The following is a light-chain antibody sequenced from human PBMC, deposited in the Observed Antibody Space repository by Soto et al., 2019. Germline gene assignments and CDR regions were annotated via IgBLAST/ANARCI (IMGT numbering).Light chain of an antibody. J-gene: IGLJ1*01. CDR2: ANN. V-gene: IGLV1-40*01. CDR3: QSCDSTLHGYV. CDR1: SSNIGANYD. Sequence: QSVLTQPPSVSGAPGQRVTISCTGSSSNIGANYDVHWYQQLPGTAPKLLIFANNNRPLGNPERFSGSKSGTSASLAITGLLSEDEADYYCQSCDSTLHGYVFGTGTKVTVL.